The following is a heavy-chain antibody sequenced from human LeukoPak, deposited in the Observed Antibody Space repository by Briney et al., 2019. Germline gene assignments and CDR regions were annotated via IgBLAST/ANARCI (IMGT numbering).Heavy chain of an antibody. J-gene: IGHJ4*02. V-gene: IGHV3-66*01. Sequence: GSLRPSCAASGFTVRNNYMTWGRQAPGKGLEWVSLIYSDGTTQYADSVKGRFTISRDNSKNTLYLQMNSLRAEDTAVYYCGALSGTTPLGGVGGQGTLVTVSS. CDR2: IYSDGTT. CDR1: GFTVRNNY. CDR3: GALSGTTPLGGV. D-gene: IGHD1-1*01.